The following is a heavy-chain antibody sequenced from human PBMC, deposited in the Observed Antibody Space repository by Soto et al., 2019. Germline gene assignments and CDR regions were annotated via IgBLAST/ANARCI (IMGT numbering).Heavy chain of an antibody. CDR1: GFTFNNYA. Sequence: EVQLLESGGGLVQPGGSLRLSCAASGFTFNNYAMSWVRQAPGKGLEWVSAISDTGGSTYYADSVKARFTISRDNSKNTLYLQMHSLRAEDTAVYYCAKDLKAPTGRYCSGGTCYSPFDYWGQGTLVTVSS. J-gene: IGHJ4*02. CDR2: ISDTGGST. D-gene: IGHD2-15*01. CDR3: AKDLKAPTGRYCSGGTCYSPFDY. V-gene: IGHV3-23*01.